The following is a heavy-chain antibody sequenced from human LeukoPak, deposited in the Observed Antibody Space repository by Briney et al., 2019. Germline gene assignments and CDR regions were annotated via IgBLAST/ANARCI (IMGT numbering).Heavy chain of an antibody. CDR1: GFKFRACT. V-gene: IGHV3-43*01. CDR2: FSRNGVTT. Sequence: GGSLRLSCVGSGFKFRACTMHWVRQAPGRGLEWVSLFSRNGVTTFYADSVRGRFTISRDNSENSVYLQMDSLTTEDTAVYYCAKEKDTIYFDLWGQGTLVTVSA. D-gene: IGHD2-21*01. CDR3: AKEKDTIYFDL. J-gene: IGHJ3*01.